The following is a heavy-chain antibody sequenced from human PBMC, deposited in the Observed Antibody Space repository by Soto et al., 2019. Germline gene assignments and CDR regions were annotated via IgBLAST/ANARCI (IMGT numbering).Heavy chain of an antibody. CDR3: ARDEFDGGPDY. Sequence: QVQLQESGPGLVKPSETLSLTCTVSGGSISSYYWSWIRQPPGKGLEWIGYIYYSGSTNYNPSLKSRVTISVDTSKNQFSLKLSSVTAADTAVYYCARDEFDGGPDYWGQGTLVTVSS. CDR1: GGSISSYY. D-gene: IGHD3-9*01. J-gene: IGHJ4*02. V-gene: IGHV4-59*01. CDR2: IYYSGST.